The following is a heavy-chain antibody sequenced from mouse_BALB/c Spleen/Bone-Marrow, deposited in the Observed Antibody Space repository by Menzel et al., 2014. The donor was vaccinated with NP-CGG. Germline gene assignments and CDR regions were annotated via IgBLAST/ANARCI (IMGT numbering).Heavy chain of an antibody. D-gene: IGHD1-3*01. CDR2: IRNKANGYTT. J-gene: IGHJ2*01. Sequence: EVQRVESGGGLVQPGGSLRLSCATSGFTFTDYYMNWVRQPPGKALEWLGFIRNKANGYTTEYSASVKGRFTISRDNSQSILYLQMNTLRAEDSATYCCARDKGSVFFDYWGQGTTLTVSS. CDR3: ARDKGSVFFDY. CDR1: GFTFTDYY. V-gene: IGHV7-3*02.